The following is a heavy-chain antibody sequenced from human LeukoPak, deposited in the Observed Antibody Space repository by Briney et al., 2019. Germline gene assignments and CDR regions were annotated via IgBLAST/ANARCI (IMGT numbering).Heavy chain of an antibody. CDR3: AKAQSGMDTAMEN. CDR2: IRGSGGST. Sequence: GGSLRLSCAASGLTFSSYTMSWVRQPAGKGMEWVSAIRGSGGSTYYADSVKGRFTISRDNSRNTLYLQMNSLRAEDTAVYDCAKAQSGMDTAMENWGQGTLVTVSS. D-gene: IGHD5-18*01. J-gene: IGHJ4*02. V-gene: IGHV3-23*01. CDR1: GLTFSSYT.